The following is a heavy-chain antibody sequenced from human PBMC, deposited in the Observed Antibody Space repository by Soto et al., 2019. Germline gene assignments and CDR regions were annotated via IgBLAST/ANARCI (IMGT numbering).Heavy chain of an antibody. J-gene: IGHJ4*02. CDR1: GFTFSSYG. CDR3: ARDPNAYCGGDCYSSAPDY. V-gene: IGHV3-33*01. D-gene: IGHD2-21*02. CDR2: IWYDGSNK. Sequence: QVQLVESGGGVVQPGRSLRLSCAASGFTFSSYGMHWVRQAPGKGLEWVAVIWYDGSNKYYADSVKGRFTISRDNSKNTLYLQMNSLRAEDTAVYYCARDPNAYCGGDCYSSAPDYWGQGTLVTVSS.